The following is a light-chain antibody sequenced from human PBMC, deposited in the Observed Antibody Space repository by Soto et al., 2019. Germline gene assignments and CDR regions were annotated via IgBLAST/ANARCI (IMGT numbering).Light chain of an antibody. J-gene: IGLJ3*02. CDR3: AAWDDSLNGNWV. CDR1: SSDVGGYNY. CDR2: EVN. Sequence: QSALTQPPSASGSPGQSVTISCTGTSSDVGGYNYVSWYQQHPGKAPKLMIYEVNKRPSGVPDRFSGSKSGNTASLTVSGLQAEDEADYYCAAWDDSLNGNWVFGGGTKLTVL. V-gene: IGLV2-8*01.